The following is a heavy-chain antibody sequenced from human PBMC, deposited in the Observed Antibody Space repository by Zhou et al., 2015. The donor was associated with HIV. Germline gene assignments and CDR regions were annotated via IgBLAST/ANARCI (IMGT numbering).Heavy chain of an antibody. CDR3: AREEGAAMWLRYFDY. J-gene: IGHJ4*02. V-gene: IGHV1-46*01. D-gene: IGHD6-25*01. Sequence: QVQLVQSGAEVKKPGASVKVSCKASGYTFTSYYMHWVRQAPGQGLEWMGIINPSGGSTSYAQKFQGRVTMTRDTSTSTVYMELSSLRSEDTAVYYCAREEGAAMWLRYFDYWGQGTLVTVSS. CDR1: GYTFTSYY. CDR2: INPSGGST.